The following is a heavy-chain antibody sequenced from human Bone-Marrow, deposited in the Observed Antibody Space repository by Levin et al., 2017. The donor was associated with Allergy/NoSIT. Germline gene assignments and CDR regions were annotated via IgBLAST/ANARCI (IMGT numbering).Heavy chain of an antibody. Sequence: GGSLRLSCAASGFTFSSYAMHWVRQAPGKGLEWVAVISYDGSNKYYADSVKGRFTISRDNSKNTLYLQMNSLRAEDTAVYYCARALLWFRELLNWYFDLWGRGTLVTVSS. J-gene: IGHJ2*01. CDR2: ISYDGSNK. CDR1: GFTFSSYA. CDR3: ARALLWFRELLNWYFDL. V-gene: IGHV3-30-3*01. D-gene: IGHD3-10*01.